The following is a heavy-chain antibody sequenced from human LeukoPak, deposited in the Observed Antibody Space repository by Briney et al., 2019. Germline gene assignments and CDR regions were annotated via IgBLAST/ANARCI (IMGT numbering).Heavy chain of an antibody. CDR3: ARDSAMGSTSFDS. Sequence: SETLSLTCSVSGGSIHTYYWTWIRQPPGKGLEWIGYIYYSGSTNYNPSLKSRVTISVDTSKNQFSLKLSSVTAADTAVYYCARDSAMGSTSFDSWGQGTLVTVSS. J-gene: IGHJ4*02. V-gene: IGHV4-59*01. CDR1: GGSIHTYY. CDR2: IYYSGST. D-gene: IGHD1-26*01.